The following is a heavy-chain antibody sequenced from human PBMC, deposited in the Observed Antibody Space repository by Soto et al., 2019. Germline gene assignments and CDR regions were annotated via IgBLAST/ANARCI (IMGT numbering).Heavy chain of an antibody. Sequence: GSLRLSCAASGFTFSANAMHWVRQAPGKGLEWVAVIAYDGTIKIYRDSVKGRFTISRDDSKSTLYLQMNSLRPEDTAVYYCARDKIKGAPDYLDSWGQGTLVTVSS. CDR1: GFTFSANA. J-gene: IGHJ4*02. D-gene: IGHD1-26*01. CDR3: ARDKIKGAPDYLDS. V-gene: IGHV3-30-3*01. CDR2: IAYDGTIK.